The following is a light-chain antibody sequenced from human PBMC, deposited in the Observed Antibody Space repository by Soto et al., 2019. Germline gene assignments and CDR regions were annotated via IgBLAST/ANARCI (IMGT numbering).Light chain of an antibody. V-gene: IGLV2-14*03. Sequence: QSALTQPASVSGSLGQSITISCTGTSTDVGTNKYVSWYQHHPDKAPKVMIYDVTTRPSGVSARFSGSKSGNTAALTISGLQAEDEADYYCYAHIDGTTWAFGGGTKLTVL. J-gene: IGLJ2*01. CDR1: STDVGTNKY. CDR3: YAHIDGTTWA. CDR2: DVT.